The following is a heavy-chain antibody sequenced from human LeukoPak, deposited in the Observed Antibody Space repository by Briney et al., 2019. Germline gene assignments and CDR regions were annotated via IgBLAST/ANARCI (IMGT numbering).Heavy chain of an antibody. J-gene: IGHJ4*02. CDR2: INHSEST. CDR3: ARGAVTYYYDSSGYPRYFDY. V-gene: IGHV4-34*01. D-gene: IGHD3-22*01. CDR1: GGSISSYY. Sequence: SETLSLTCTVSGGSISSYYWSWIRQPPGKGLEWIGEINHSESTNYNPSLKSRVTISVDASKNQFSLKLSSVTAADTAVYYCARGAVTYYYDSSGYPRYFDYWGQGTLVTVSS.